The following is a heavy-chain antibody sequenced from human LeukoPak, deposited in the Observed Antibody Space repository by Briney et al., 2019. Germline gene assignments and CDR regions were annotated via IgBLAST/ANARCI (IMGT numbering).Heavy chain of an antibody. CDR3: ARDLVGATYFDY. D-gene: IGHD1-26*01. V-gene: IGHV1-18*01. CDR2: ISAYNGNT. Sequence: ASVKVSCKASGYTFTSYGISWVRQAPGQGLEWMGWISAYNGNTNYAQKLQGRVTITTDTSTSTTYMELRSLRSDDTAVYYCARDLVGATYFDYWGQGTLVTVSS. J-gene: IGHJ4*02. CDR1: GYTFTSYG.